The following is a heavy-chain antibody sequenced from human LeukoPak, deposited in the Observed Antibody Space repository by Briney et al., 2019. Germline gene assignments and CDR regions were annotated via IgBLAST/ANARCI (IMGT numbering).Heavy chain of an antibody. CDR3: ARVGYCSSNNCYKAFDL. J-gene: IGHJ3*01. Sequence: GGSLRLSCAASGFTFGSHTMNWVRQAPGKGLEWVSYISSSSSPIYYADSVKGRFTISRDNAKKPLYLQMNNLRAEDTAVYYCARVGYCSSNNCYKAFDLWGQGTMVTVSS. V-gene: IGHV3-48*01. CDR2: ISSSSSPI. D-gene: IGHD2-2*02. CDR1: GFTFGSHT.